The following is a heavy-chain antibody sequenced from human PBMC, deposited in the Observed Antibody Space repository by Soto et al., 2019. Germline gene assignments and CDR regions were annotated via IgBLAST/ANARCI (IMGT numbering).Heavy chain of an antibody. D-gene: IGHD3-3*01. CDR1: GGSISSYY. V-gene: IGHV4-59*08. J-gene: IGHJ4*02. CDR2: IYYSGST. CDR3: ARSMGDVLRFLEWSFDY. Sequence: SETLSLTCTVSGGSISSYYWSWIRQPPGKGLEWIGYIYYSGSTNYNPSLKSRVTISVDTSKNQFSLKLSSVTAADTAVYYCARSMGDVLRFLEWSFDYWGQGTLVTVSS.